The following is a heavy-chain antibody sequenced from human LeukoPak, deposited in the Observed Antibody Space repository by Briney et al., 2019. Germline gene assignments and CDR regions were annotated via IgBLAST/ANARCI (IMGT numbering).Heavy chain of an antibody. V-gene: IGHV5-51*01. CDR1: GYSFTSYW. CDR2: IYPGDSDT. Sequence: GESLKISCKGSGYSFTSYWIGWVRQMPGKGLEWMGIIYPGDSDTRYSPSFQGQVTTSADKSISTAYLQWSSLKASDTAMYYCARPGYCSGGSCIAFDIWGQGTMVTVSS. J-gene: IGHJ3*02. D-gene: IGHD2-15*01. CDR3: ARPGYCSGGSCIAFDI.